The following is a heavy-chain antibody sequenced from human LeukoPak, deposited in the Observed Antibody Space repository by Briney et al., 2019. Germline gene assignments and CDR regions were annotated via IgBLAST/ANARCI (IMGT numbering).Heavy chain of an antibody. CDR1: GGSISDYY. CDR3: ARVEQQLVDY. J-gene: IGHJ4*02. CDR2: MSPSGSS. D-gene: IGHD6-13*01. V-gene: IGHV4-4*08. Sequence: SETLSLTCTVSGGSISDYYWSWIRQAPGKGLEWIGYMSPSGSSTYSPSLKSRVTISGDTSSNQLSLKLSSVTAADTAVYYCARVEQQLVDYWGQGTLVTVSS.